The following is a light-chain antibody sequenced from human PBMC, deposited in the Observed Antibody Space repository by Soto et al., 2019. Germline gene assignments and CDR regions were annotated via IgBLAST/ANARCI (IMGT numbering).Light chain of an antibody. J-gene: IGLJ2*01. CDR3: AAWDDSLSGVV. CDR2: RNN. Sequence: QSVLTQPPSASGTHGQRVTISCSGSSSNIGSNYVYWYQQLPGTAPKLLIYRNNQRPSGVPDRFSGSKSGTSASLAISVLRSEDEADYYCAAWDDSLSGVVFGGGTKLTVL. CDR1: SSNIGSNY. V-gene: IGLV1-47*01.